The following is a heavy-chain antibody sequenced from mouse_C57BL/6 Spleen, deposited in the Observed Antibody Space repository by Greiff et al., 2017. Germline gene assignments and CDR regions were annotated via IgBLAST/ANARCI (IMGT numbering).Heavy chain of an antibody. V-gene: IGHV1-19*01. CDR2: INPYNGGT. D-gene: IGHD1-1*01. J-gene: IGHJ2*01. CDR1: GYTFTDYY. Sequence: EVMLVESGPVLVKPGASVKMSCKASGYTFTDYYMNWVKQSHGKSLEWIGVINPYNGGTSYNQKFKGKATLTVDKSSSTAYMELNSLTSEDSAVYYCARDGSSLNYFDYWGQGTTRTVSS. CDR3: ARDGSSLNYFDY.